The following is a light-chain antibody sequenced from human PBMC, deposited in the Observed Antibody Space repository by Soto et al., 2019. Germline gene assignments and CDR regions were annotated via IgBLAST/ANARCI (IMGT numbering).Light chain of an antibody. Sequence: EIVMTQSPATLSVSPGERATLSCRASQNINNNLAWYQQKPGQVPRLLIYHASTGATGIPARFSGSGSGTVLTLTISSVQSEDFAVYYCQQYNDWPRTFGGGTKVEIK. CDR3: QQYNDWPRT. CDR1: QNINNN. V-gene: IGKV3-15*01. J-gene: IGKJ4*01. CDR2: HAS.